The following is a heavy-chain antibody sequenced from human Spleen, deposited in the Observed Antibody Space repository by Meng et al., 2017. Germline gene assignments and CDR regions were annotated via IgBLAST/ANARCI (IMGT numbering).Heavy chain of an antibody. CDR2: TDQRGSEK. J-gene: IGHJ3*02. V-gene: IGHV3-7*01. CDR3: VRDRGYDTFDI. CDR1: GFTFSSYS. Sequence: GESLKISCAASGFTFSSYSMNWVRQAPGKGLEWVANTDQRGSEKNYVDSVKGRFTISRDNAKNSLYLQMNSLRVEDAAVYYCVRDRGYDTFDIWGQGTMVTVSS. D-gene: IGHD1-26*01.